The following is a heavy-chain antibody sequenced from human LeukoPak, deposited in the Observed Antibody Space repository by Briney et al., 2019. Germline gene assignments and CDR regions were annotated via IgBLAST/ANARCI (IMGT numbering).Heavy chain of an antibody. CDR3: ASRYCTSTNCYAFDI. V-gene: IGHV3-21*01. J-gene: IGHJ3*02. Sequence: GGSLRLSCAASGFTFSSYSMNWVRQAPGKGLEWVSSISSDSNYIFYADSVQGRFTISRDNAENSLFLQMNSLRAEDTAVYYCASRYCTSTNCYAFDIWGQGTMVTASS. CDR2: ISSDSNYI. D-gene: IGHD2-2*01. CDR1: GFTFSSYS.